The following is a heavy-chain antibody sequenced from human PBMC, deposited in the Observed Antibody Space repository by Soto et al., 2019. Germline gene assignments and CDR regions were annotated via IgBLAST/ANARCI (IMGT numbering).Heavy chain of an antibody. D-gene: IGHD2-15*01. J-gene: IGHJ4*02. V-gene: IGHV1-18*01. Sequence: ASVKVSCKASGYTFTSYGISWVRQAPGQGLEWMGWISAYNGNTNYAQKLQGRVTMTTDTSTSTAYMELRSLSTNDRAVYYCARDRHVFEQAYGGGGSCYSGFAYWGQGPLVAVSS. CDR2: ISAYNGNT. CDR3: ARDRHVFEQAYGGGGSCYSGFAY. CDR1: GYTFTSYG.